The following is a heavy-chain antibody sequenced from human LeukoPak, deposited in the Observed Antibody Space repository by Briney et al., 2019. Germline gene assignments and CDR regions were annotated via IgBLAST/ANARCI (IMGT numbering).Heavy chain of an antibody. J-gene: IGHJ4*02. CDR2: INPNSGAT. Sequence: ASVKVSCKTSGYTLSDYYMHWVRQAPGQGLEWMGWINPNSGATTYAENFQGRVIMTRDTSISTAYMELTSLRSDDTALYYCARGVLRELRGFDYWGQGTLATVSS. V-gene: IGHV1-2*02. D-gene: IGHD1-7*01. CDR3: ARGVLRELRGFDY. CDR1: GYTLSDYY.